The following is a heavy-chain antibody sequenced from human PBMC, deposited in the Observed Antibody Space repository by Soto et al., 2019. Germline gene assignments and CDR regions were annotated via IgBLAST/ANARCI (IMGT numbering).Heavy chain of an antibody. J-gene: IGHJ4*01. CDR2: INQDGSEK. Sequence: PGGSLRLSCAASGFTVNNYWMTWVRQAPGKGLEWVANINQDGSEKNYVDSVKGRFTISRDNAKNSLYLQINSLRPGDTAVYYCARDRSGRYYGDRYWGHGSLVPVSP. V-gene: IGHV3-7*01. CDR3: ARDRSGRYYGDRY. CDR1: GFTVNNYW. D-gene: IGHD3-10*01.